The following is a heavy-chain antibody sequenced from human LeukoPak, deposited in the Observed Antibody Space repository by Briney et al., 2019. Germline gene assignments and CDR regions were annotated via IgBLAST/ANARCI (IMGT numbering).Heavy chain of an antibody. CDR2: IRYDGSNK. Sequence: PGGSLRLSCAASGFTFSNYGMHWVRQAPGKGLEWVAFIRYDGSNKYYADSVKGRFTISRDNSKNTLYLQMNSLRAEDTAVYFCAKDQVHFGVGDYWGQGTLATVSS. V-gene: IGHV3-30*02. CDR1: GFTFSNYG. CDR3: AKDQVHFGVGDY. J-gene: IGHJ4*02. D-gene: IGHD3-3*01.